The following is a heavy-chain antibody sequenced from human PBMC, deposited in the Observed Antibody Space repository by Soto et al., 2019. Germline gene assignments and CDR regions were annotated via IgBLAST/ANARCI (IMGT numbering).Heavy chain of an antibody. CDR2: ISYDGSNK. V-gene: IGHV3-30-3*01. Sequence: GGSLRLSCAASGFTFSSYAMHWVRQAPGKGLEWVAVISYDGSNKYYADSVKGRFTISRDNSKNTLYLQMNSLRAEDTAVYYCARDRQWLVRTYYYYGMDVWGQGTTVTVSS. CDR3: ARDRQWLVRTYYYYGMDV. D-gene: IGHD6-19*01. CDR1: GFTFSSYA. J-gene: IGHJ6*02.